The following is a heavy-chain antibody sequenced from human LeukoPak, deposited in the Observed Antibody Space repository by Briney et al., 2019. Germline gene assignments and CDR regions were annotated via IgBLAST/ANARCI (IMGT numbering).Heavy chain of an antibody. J-gene: IGHJ3*02. D-gene: IGHD5-24*01. CDR1: GFTFSSYG. CDR3: TRENGGDGYRGGTFDI. Sequence: GGSLRLSCAASGFTFSSYGMNGVRQAPGKGLEWVAVIWYDGSKKYYVDSVKGRFTISRDSSKNTVDLQMDSLRAEDTALYYCTRENGGDGYRGGTFDIWGQGTMVTVSS. V-gene: IGHV3-33*01. CDR2: IWYDGSKK.